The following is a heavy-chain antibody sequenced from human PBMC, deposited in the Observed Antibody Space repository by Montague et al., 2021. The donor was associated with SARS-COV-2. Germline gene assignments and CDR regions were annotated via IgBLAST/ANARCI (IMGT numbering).Heavy chain of an antibody. CDR2: IYHSGNT. CDR1: GGFISSSY. D-gene: IGHD2-21*02. V-gene: IGHV4-59*01. J-gene: IGHJ6*02. CDR3: ARDLLPPRTAIKTNFFGLDV. Sequence: SETLSLTCTVSGGFISSSYWSWIRQPPGKGLEWIGYIYHSGNTNYNPSLKSRVTISIDTSMNQFSLSLSSMTAADTAVYFCARDLLPPRTAIKTNFFGLDVWGQGTTVIVSS.